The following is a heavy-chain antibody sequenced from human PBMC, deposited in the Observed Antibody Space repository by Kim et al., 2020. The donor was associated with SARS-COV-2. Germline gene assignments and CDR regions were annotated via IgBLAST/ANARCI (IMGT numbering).Heavy chain of an antibody. V-gene: IGHV4-31*03. J-gene: IGHJ4*02. Sequence: SETLSLTCTVSGGSISSGGYYWSWIRQHPGKGLEWIGYIYYSGSTYYNPSLKSRVTISVDTSKNQFSLKLSSVTAADTAVYYCARDGGGLGGSYLGVDYWGQGTLVTVSS. D-gene: IGHD1-26*01. CDR3: ARDGGGLGGSYLGVDY. CDR2: IYYSGST. CDR1: GGSISSGGYY.